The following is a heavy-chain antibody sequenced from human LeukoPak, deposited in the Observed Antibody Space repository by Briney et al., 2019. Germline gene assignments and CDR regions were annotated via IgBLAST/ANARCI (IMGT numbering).Heavy chain of an antibody. Sequence: PSETLSLTCTVSGGSFRSRSYHCGWIRQPPGKGLEWIGSIYHSGSTYYSPSLKSRVSISIDTSKNQFSLKLSSVTAADTAVYYCARRSPRYCPSETCYFDYWGQGTLVTVSS. CDR2: IYHSGST. D-gene: IGHD2-8*02. CDR1: GGSFRSRSYH. J-gene: IGHJ4*02. V-gene: IGHV4-39*01. CDR3: ARRSPRYCPSETCYFDY.